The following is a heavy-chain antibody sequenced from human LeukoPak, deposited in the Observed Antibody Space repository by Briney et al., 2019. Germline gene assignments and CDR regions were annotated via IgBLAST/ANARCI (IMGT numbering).Heavy chain of an antibody. J-gene: IGHJ4*02. V-gene: IGHV3-48*04. Sequence: GSLRLSCAASGFTFSSYSMNWVRQAPGKGLEWVSYISSSGNTIDYADSVKGRFTISRDNAKNSLYLQMVSLRAEDTAVYYCARLRGYSYGYRDYWGQGTLVTVSS. CDR1: GFTFSSYS. CDR3: ARLRGYSYGYRDY. D-gene: IGHD5-18*01. CDR2: ISSSGNTI.